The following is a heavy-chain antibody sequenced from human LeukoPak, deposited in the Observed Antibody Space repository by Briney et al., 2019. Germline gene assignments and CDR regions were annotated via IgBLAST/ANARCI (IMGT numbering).Heavy chain of an antibody. CDR2: IYHRGNI. V-gene: IGHV4-38-2*01. CDR1: DYPISSCYL. J-gene: IGHJ4*02. Sequence: AETLTLTCAVSDYPISSCYLRGLLRQPPGKGLEWIGSIYHRGNIYYNPSLKSRFTISGDTSRNQFSLKLNSPTAADTAMYYCARSAYYASGADCWGQGILVTVSS. D-gene: IGHD3-10*01. CDR3: ARSAYYASGADC.